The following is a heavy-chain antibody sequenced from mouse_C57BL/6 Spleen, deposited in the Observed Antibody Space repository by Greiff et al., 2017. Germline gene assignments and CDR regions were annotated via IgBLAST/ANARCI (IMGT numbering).Heavy chain of an antibody. J-gene: IGHJ2*01. CDR2: INPNNGGT. CDR1: GYTFTDYN. Sequence: EVQLQQSGPELVKPGASVKIPCKASGYTFTDYNMDWVKQSHGKSLEWIGDINPNNGGTIYNQKFKGKATLTVDKSSSTAYMELRSLTSEDTAVYYCASPHYYGSSYYYFDYWGQGTTLTVSS. V-gene: IGHV1-18*01. CDR3: ASPHYYGSSYYYFDY. D-gene: IGHD1-1*01.